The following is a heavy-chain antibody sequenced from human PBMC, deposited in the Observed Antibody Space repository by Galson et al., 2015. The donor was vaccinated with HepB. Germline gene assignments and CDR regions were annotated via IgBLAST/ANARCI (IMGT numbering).Heavy chain of an antibody. D-gene: IGHD5-12*01. J-gene: IGHJ3*02. CDR2: IYYSGST. CDR3: ARRGSGYAAFDI. Sequence: LSLTCTVSGGSISSGGYYWSWIRQHPGKGLEWIGYIYYSGSTYYNPSLKSRVTISVDTSKNQFSLKLSSVTAADTAVYYCARRGSGYAAFDIWGQGTMVTVSS. CDR1: GGSISSGGYY. V-gene: IGHV4-31*03.